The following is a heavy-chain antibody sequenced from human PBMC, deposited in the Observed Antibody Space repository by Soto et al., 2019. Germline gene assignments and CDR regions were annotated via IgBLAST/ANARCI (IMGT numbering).Heavy chain of an antibody. Sequence: GGSLRLSCAASGFTFSNAWMNWVRQAPGKGLEWVGRIKSKTDGGTTDYAAPVKGRFTISRDDSKNTLYLQMNSLKTEDTAVYYCTAVTWIQLWFGLDYWGQGTLVTVSS. CDR1: GFTFSNAW. CDR3: TAVTWIQLWFGLDY. D-gene: IGHD5-18*01. V-gene: IGHV3-15*07. CDR2: IKSKTDGGTT. J-gene: IGHJ4*02.